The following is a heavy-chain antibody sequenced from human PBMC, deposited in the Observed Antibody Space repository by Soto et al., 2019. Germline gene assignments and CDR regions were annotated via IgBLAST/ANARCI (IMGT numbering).Heavy chain of an antibody. CDR1: GFTFRNYG. CDR2: IYYDASNK. CDR3: ARDRTNYYDY. Sequence: ESGGGVVQPGRSLRLSCAASGFTFRNYGMHWVRQAPGKGLEWVGVIYYDASNKYYAESVKGRFTISRDNSKNTVHLQMNSLRAEDTAVYYCARDRTNYYDYGGQGTLVIVSS. J-gene: IGHJ4*02. D-gene: IGHD3-22*01. V-gene: IGHV3-33*01.